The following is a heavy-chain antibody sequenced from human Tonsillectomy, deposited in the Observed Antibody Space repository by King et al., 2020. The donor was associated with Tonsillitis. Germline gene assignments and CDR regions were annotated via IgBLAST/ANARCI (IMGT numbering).Heavy chain of an antibody. CDR2: IFSNDRK. D-gene: IGHD3-3*01. V-gene: IGHV2-26*01. J-gene: IGHJ4*02. Sequence: VTLKESGPVLVRPTETLTLTCTVSGFSLTNTRMGVSWIRQPPGKALEWLAHIFSNDRKSYNTSLKTRLTISKDPSKSQVALTMTNVDPMDTGTYYCARLRSVEKWGGLDVWSLFYYCGEGGLVTLSS. CDR1: GFSLTNTRMG. CDR3: ARLRSVEKWGGLDVWSLFYY.